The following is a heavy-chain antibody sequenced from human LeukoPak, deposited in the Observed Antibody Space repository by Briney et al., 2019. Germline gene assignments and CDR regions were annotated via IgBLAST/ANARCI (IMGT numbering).Heavy chain of an antibody. V-gene: IGHV1-18*01. D-gene: IGHD3-3*01. CDR3: AGGGYYDFWSGYYSPVDFYFDY. J-gene: IGHJ4*02. CDR2: ISAYNGNT. Sequence: ASVKVSCKASGYTFTSYGISWVRQAPGQGLEWMGWISAYNGNTNYAQKLQGRVTMTTDTSTSTAYMELRSLRSDDTAVYYCAGGGYYDFWSGYYSPVDFYFDYWGQRTLVTVSS. CDR1: GYTFTSYG.